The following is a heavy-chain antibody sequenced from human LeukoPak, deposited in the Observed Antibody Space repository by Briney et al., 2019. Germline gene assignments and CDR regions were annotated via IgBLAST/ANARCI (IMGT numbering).Heavy chain of an antibody. CDR2: TYYRSKWYN. CDR3: ARDAEYGDPHAFDI. Sequence: TYYRSKWYNDYAVSVKSRITINPDTSKNQFSLQLNSVTPEDTAVYYCARDAEYGDPHAFDIWGQGTMVTVSS. J-gene: IGHJ3*02. V-gene: IGHV6-1*01. D-gene: IGHD6-6*01.